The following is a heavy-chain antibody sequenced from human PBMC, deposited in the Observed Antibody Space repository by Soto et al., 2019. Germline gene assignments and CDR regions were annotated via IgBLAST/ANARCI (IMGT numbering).Heavy chain of an antibody. Sequence: SETLSLTFIVSCGSIMIYYLVCILQPPGKVLECIGYIYSSGTTNYNPSLQSRVTISGDTSKTQISLNLRSVTAADTAVYYCARSAATISRTIIRREVIDIWGKGKKVNVSS. CDR3: ARSAATISRTIIRREVIDI. CDR2: IYSSGTT. J-gene: IGHJ3*02. D-gene: IGHD5-12*01. V-gene: IGHV4-59*01. CDR1: CGSIMIYY.